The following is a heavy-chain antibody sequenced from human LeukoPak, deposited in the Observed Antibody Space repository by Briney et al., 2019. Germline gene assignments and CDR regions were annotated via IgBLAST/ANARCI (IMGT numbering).Heavy chain of an antibody. Sequence: TGGSQRLSCAASGFTFSSYSMNWVRQAPRKGLEWFSYISSGSSTIYYADSVKGRFTISRDNGKNSLYLQMNSLRDEDTAVYYCAREDIGMDVWGQGTTVTVSS. CDR3: AREDIGMDV. J-gene: IGHJ6*02. V-gene: IGHV3-48*02. CDR2: ISSGSSTI. D-gene: IGHD5-12*01. CDR1: GFTFSSYS.